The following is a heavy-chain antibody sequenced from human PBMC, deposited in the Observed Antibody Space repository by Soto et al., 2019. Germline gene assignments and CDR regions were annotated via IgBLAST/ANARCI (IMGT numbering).Heavy chain of an antibody. V-gene: IGHV1-18*01. CDR1: GYTFTSYG. Sequence: QVQLVQSGAEVKKPGASVKVSCKASGYTFTSYGISWVRQAPGQGLEWMGWISAYNGNTNYAQKLEGRVTMTTDTATSTAYMELRSLRSDDTAVYYCAGSLLVGYGLEGESDWGQGTLVTVSS. J-gene: IGHJ4*02. CDR2: ISAYNGNT. D-gene: IGHD5-18*01. CDR3: AGSLLVGYGLEGESD.